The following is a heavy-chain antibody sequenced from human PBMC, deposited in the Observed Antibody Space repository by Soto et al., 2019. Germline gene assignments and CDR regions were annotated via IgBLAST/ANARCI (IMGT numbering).Heavy chain of an antibody. D-gene: IGHD4-17*01. Sequence: GGSLRLSCAASGFTFSSYAMHWVRQAPGKGLEWVAVISYDGSNKYYADSVKGRFTISRDNSKNTLYLQMNSLRAEDTAVYYCARDRRYGEPFDYWGQGTLVTVSS. J-gene: IGHJ4*02. CDR1: GFTFSSYA. V-gene: IGHV3-30-3*01. CDR2: ISYDGSNK. CDR3: ARDRRYGEPFDY.